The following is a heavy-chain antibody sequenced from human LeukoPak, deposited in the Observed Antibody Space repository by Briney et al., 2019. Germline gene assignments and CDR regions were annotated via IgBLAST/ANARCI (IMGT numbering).Heavy chain of an antibody. CDR2: IYYSGST. J-gene: IGHJ4*02. Sequence: SETLSLTCTVSGGSISSSSYYWGWIRQPPGKGLEWIGSIYYSGSTYYNPSLKSRVTISVDTSKNQFSLKLSSVTAADTAVYYCARSHTEWMTTVFYDYWGQGTLVTVSS. D-gene: IGHD4-11*01. CDR3: ARSHTEWMTTVFYDY. CDR1: GGSISSSSYY. V-gene: IGHV4-39*01.